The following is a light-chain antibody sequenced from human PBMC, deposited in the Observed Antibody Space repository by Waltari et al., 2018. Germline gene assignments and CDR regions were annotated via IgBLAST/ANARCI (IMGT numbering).Light chain of an antibody. J-gene: IGLJ3*02. CDR3: QTWGV. CDR1: SGHRSYA. V-gene: IGLV4-69*01. CDR2: LNSDGSH. Sequence: QLVLTQSPSASASLGASVTLTCTLTSGHRSYAIAWHQQQPEKGPRYLMKLNSDGSHSKGDGIPDRFSGSSSGAERYLTISSLQSEDEADYYCQTWGVFGGGTKLTVL.